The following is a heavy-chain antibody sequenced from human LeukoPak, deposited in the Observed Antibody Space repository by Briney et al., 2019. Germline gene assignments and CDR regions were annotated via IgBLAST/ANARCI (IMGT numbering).Heavy chain of an antibody. Sequence: SETLSLTCTVSGGSISSGGYYWSWIRQHPGRGLEWIVYIYYSGSTYYNPSLKSRVTISVDTSKNQFSLKLSSVTAADTAVYYCARDVRLESYYYYGMDVWGQGTTVTVSS. CDR1: GGSISSGGYY. CDR3: ARDVRLESYYYYGMDV. V-gene: IGHV4-31*03. J-gene: IGHJ6*02. D-gene: IGHD4-11*01. CDR2: IYYSGST.